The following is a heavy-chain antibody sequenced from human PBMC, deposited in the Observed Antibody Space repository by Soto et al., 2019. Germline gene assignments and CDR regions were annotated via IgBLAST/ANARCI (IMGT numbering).Heavy chain of an antibody. D-gene: IGHD2-15*01. CDR3: AKEDSRLSCYIDV. CDR1: GFTFYNHG. Sequence: EVQLVESGGGLVQPGRSLRLSCVASGFTFYNHGMHWVRQAPGRGLEWVSGITWSSDSMGYADSVKGRFTISRENAKRTIYLQMNSQRPEDTALYYCAKEDSRLSCYIDVGGKGTKVTGSS. CDR2: ITWSSDSM. V-gene: IGHV3-9*01. J-gene: IGHJ6*03.